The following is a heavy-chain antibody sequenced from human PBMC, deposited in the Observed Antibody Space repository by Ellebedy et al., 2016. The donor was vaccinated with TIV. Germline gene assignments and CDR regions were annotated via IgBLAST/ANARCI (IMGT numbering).Heavy chain of an antibody. J-gene: IGHJ4*02. CDR1: GGSFSGYY. Sequence: SETLSLTCAVYGGSFSGYYWSWIRQPPGKGLEWIGEINHSGSTNYNPSLKSRVTISVDTSKNQFSLKLSSVTAADTAVYYCARVATMSESIKGTYYFDYWGQGTLVTVSS. CDR3: ARVATMSESIKGTYYFDY. CDR2: INHSGST. D-gene: IGHD5-12*01. V-gene: IGHV4-34*01.